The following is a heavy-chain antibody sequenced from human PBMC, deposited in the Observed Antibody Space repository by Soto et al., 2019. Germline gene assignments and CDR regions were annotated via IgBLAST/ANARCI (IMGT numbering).Heavy chain of an antibody. CDR2: IIPIFCTA. D-gene: IGHD3-16*02. J-gene: IGHJ4*02. CDR3: ASGLSDGTVDYFDY. CDR1: GGTFSSYA. V-gene: IGHV1-69*01. Sequence: QVQLVQSGAEVKKPGSSVKVSCKASGGTFSSYAISWVRQAPGQGLEWMGGIIPIFCTANYAQKFQGRVTNTADESTSTAYMELSSLRSEDTAVYYCASGLSDGTVDYFDYWGQGTLVTVSS.